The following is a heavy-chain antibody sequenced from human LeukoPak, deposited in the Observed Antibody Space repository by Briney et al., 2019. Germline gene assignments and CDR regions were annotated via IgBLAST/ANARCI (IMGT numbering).Heavy chain of an antibody. J-gene: IGHJ5*02. V-gene: IGHV4-39*02. D-gene: IGHD2-15*01. CDR3: ARDPMVGGRRFDP. Sequence: PSETLSLTCTVSGDSISTSNSYWGWIRQPPGKGLEWIGSIYYSGNTYYNASLKSRVTISVDTSKNQFSLKLTSVTAADTAVYYCARDPMVGGRRFDPWGQGTLVTVSS. CDR2: IYYSGNT. CDR1: GDSISTSNSY.